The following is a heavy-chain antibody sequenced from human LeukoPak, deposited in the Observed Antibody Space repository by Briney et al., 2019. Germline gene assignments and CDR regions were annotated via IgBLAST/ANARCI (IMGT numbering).Heavy chain of an antibody. CDR1: GFTLSSYG. V-gene: IGHV3-23*01. Sequence: GGSLRLSCAASGFTLSSYGMSWVRQAPGKGLEWVSAISGSGGSTYYADSVKGRFTISRDNSKNTLDLQMNSLRAEDTAVYYCARESNYHGSGTGWFDPWGQGTLVTVSS. D-gene: IGHD3-10*01. J-gene: IGHJ5*02. CDR2: ISGSGGST. CDR3: ARESNYHGSGTGWFDP.